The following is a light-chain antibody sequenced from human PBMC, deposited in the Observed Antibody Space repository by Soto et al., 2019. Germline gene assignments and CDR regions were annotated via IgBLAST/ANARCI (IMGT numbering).Light chain of an antibody. V-gene: IGLV1-40*01. CDR1: SSNIGAGYD. J-gene: IGLJ2*01. CDR2: GNS. Sequence: QSVLTQPPSVSGSPGQRVTISCTGSSSNIGAGYDVHWYQQLPGTAPKLLIYGNSNRPSGVPDRFSGSKSGTSASLAITGLQAEDEAAYYCQSYDSGLSGVVFGGGTKLTVL. CDR3: QSYDSGLSGVV.